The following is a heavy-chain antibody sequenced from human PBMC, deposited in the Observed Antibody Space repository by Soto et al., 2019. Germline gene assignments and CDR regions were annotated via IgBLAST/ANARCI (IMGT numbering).Heavy chain of an antibody. D-gene: IGHD6-13*01. J-gene: IGHJ3*02. Sequence: EVQLLESGGGLVQPGGSLRLSCAASGFTFSSYAMSWVRQAPGKALEWVSAISGSGGSTYYADSVKGRFTISRDNSKNTLYLQMNSLRAEDTAVYYCAKSIAAAGTFLDAFDIWGKGTMVTVSS. CDR1: GFTFSSYA. CDR3: AKSIAAAGTFLDAFDI. V-gene: IGHV3-23*01. CDR2: ISGSGGST.